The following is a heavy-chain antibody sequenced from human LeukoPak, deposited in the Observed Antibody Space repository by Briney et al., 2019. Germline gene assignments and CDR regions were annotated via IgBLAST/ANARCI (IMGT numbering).Heavy chain of an antibody. CDR3: ASKTAVTTYNWFDP. CDR1: GGSFSGYY. V-gene: IGHV4-34*01. CDR2: INHSGST. D-gene: IGHD4-11*01. J-gene: IGHJ5*02. Sequence: PSETLSLTCAVYGGSFSGYYWTWIRQSQGKGLEWIGEINHSGSTNYNPSLKSRVTISVDTSKNQFSLKLSSVTAADTAVYYCASKTAVTTYNWFDPWGQGTLVTVSS.